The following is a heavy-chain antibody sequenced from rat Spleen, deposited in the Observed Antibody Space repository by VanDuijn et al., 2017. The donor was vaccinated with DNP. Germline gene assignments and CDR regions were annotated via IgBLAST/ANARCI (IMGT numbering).Heavy chain of an antibody. J-gene: IGHJ3*01. CDR1: GFIFSNYD. CDR2: ISPSGGST. CDR3: ATGVYGGYEDWFTY. Sequence: EVQVVESGGGLVQPGRSMTVSCAASGFIFSNYDMAWVRQAPTKGLEWVAYISPSGGSTYYRDSVKGRFTISRDNAKSTLYLQMESLRSEDTATYFCATGVYGGYEDWFTYWGQGTLVTVSS. D-gene: IGHD1-11*01. V-gene: IGHV5-27*01.